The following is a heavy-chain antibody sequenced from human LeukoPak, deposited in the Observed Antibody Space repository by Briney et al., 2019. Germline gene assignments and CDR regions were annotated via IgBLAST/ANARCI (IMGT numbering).Heavy chain of an antibody. CDR2: ISGSGGST. CDR3: AKGRDYGGSFDY. Sequence: PGGSLRLSCAASGFTFSSYAMSWVRQAPGKGLGWVSAISGSGGSTYYADSVKGRFTISRDNSKNTLYLQMNSLRSEDTAVYYCAKGRDYGGSFDYWGQGTLVTVSS. D-gene: IGHD4-23*01. V-gene: IGHV3-23*01. J-gene: IGHJ4*02. CDR1: GFTFSSYA.